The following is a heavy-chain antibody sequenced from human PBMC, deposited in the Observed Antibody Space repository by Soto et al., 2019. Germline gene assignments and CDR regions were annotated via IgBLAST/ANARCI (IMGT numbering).Heavy chain of an antibody. CDR3: AKTRRSGGSPGGEGY. J-gene: IGHJ4*02. Sequence: GGSLRLSCAASGFTFSSYAMSWVRQAPGKGLEWVSAISGSGGSTYYADSVKGRFTISRDNSKNTLYLQMNSLRAEDTVVFYCAKTRRSGGSPGGEGYWGQGTLVTVSS. D-gene: IGHD2-15*01. CDR2: ISGSGGST. V-gene: IGHV3-23*01. CDR1: GFTFSSYA.